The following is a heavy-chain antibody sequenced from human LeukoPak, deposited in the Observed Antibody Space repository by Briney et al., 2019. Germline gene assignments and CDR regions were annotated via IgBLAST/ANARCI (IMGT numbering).Heavy chain of an antibody. CDR2: IKQDGSEK. V-gene: IGHV3-7*04. CDR3: ARGEGHYYDSSGPNFSPGNYY. Sequence: GGSLRLSCAASGFTFSSYWMSWVRQAPGKGLEWVGHIKQDGSEKYYVDSVKGRFTISRDNAKNSLYLQMNSLRAEDTAVYYCARGEGHYYDSSGPNFSPGNYYWGQGTLVTVSS. D-gene: IGHD3-22*01. CDR1: GFTFSSYW. J-gene: IGHJ4*02.